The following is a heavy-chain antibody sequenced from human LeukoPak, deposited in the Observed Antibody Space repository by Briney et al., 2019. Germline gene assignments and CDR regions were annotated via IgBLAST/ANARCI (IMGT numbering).Heavy chain of an antibody. D-gene: IGHD6-13*01. CDR2: INWNGGST. Sequence: GGSLRLSCAASGFTFDDYGMNWVRQAPGKGLEWVSGINWNGGSTGYADSVKGRFTISRDNAKNSLYLQMNSLRAEDTALYYCARAPYSSSWGDGFDPWGQGTLVTVSS. CDR1: GFTFDDYG. CDR3: ARAPYSSSWGDGFDP. J-gene: IGHJ5*02. V-gene: IGHV3-20*04.